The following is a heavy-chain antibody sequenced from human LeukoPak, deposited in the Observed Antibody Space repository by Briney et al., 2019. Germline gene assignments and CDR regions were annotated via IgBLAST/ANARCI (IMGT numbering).Heavy chain of an antibody. CDR3: ARESGWYSYPTFDY. V-gene: IGHV4-61*02. J-gene: IGHJ4*02. Sequence: SETLSLTCTVSGGSISSGSHYWSWIRQPVGKGLEWIGRIYRSGSTNYNPSLKSRVTISVDTSKNQFSLKLSSVTAADTAVYYCARESGWYSYPTFDYWGQGTLVTVSS. CDR2: IYRSGST. CDR1: GGSISSGSHY. D-gene: IGHD6-19*01.